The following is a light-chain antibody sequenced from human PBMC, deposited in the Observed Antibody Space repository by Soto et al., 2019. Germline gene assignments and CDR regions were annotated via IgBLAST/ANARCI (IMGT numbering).Light chain of an antibody. V-gene: IGKV1-39*01. CDR3: QQRYSTPIT. Sequence: EIELTQSPASLSSSVGDRVTITCRASQSIRSYLDWYHQKLGQAPKLLIYAASSWESGVPSRFSGSGSGTDFTLTISSLQPEDVATYYCQQRYSTPITLGQGTRLEIK. CDR1: QSIRSY. CDR2: AAS. J-gene: IGKJ5*01.